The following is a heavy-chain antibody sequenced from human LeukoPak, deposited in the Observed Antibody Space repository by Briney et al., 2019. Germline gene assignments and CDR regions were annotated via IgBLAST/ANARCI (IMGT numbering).Heavy chain of an antibody. CDR1: GGTFSSYT. CDR3: ARDRTDFWSGYYEGNWFDP. Sequence: SVEVSCKASGGTFSSYTISWVRQAPGQGLEWMGRIIPILGIANYAQKFQGRVTITADKSTSTAYMELSSLRSEDTAVYYCARDRTDFWSGYYEGNWFDPWGQGTLVTVSS. D-gene: IGHD3-3*01. J-gene: IGHJ5*02. CDR2: IIPILGIA. V-gene: IGHV1-69*04.